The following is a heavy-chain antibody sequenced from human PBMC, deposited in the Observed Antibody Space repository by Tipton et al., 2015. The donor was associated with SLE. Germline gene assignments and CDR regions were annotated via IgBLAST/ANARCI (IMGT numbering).Heavy chain of an antibody. CDR3: ATVDYFDSGDAFDF. D-gene: IGHD3-22*01. CDR2: IYHSGST. V-gene: IGHV4-34*01. J-gene: IGHJ3*01. Sequence: TLSLTCAVYGGSFSGYYWSWIRQPPGKGLERIGEIYHSGSTNYNPSLKSRVTISVDKSKNQFSLKLNSVTAADTAVYYCATVDYFDSGDAFDFWGHGSMVTVSS. CDR1: GGSFSGYY.